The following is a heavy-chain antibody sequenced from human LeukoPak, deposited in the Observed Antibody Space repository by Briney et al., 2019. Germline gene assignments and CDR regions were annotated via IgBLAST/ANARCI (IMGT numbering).Heavy chain of an antibody. J-gene: IGHJ3*02. D-gene: IGHD1-14*01. CDR1: GFTFSSYA. Sequence: PGGSLRPSCAASGFTFSSYAMHWVRQAPGKGLEWVAVISYDGSNKYYADSVKGRFTISRDNAKNSLYLQMNSLRAEDTAVYYCARDGSPEAFDIWGQGTMVTVSS. CDR2: ISYDGSNK. V-gene: IGHV3-30-3*01. CDR3: ARDGSPEAFDI.